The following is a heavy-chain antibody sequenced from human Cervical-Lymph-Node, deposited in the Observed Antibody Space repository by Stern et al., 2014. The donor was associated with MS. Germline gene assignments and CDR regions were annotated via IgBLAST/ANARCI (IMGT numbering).Heavy chain of an antibody. CDR1: GFTFSSHW. CDR2: IYGAWTRT. CDR3: ARGGFGTGMDV. J-gene: IGHJ6*02. V-gene: IGHV3-74*02. D-gene: IGHD1-1*01. Sequence: DQLVESGGGLVQPGGSLGLSCEASGFTFSSHWMHWVRQAPGKGQGWVSCIYGAWTRTIYADSVKGRFTISRDNAKNTLYLQMNSLRGEDTAVYYCARGGFGTGMDVWGQGTTVTVSS.